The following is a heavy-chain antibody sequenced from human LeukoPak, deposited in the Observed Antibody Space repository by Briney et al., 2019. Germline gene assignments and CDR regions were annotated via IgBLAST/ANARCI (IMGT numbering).Heavy chain of an antibody. V-gene: IGHV1-2*02. Sequence: ASVKVSCKASGYTFTGYYMHWVRQAPGQGLEWMGWINPNSGGTNYAQKLQGRVTMTRDTSISTAYMELSRLRSDDTAVYYCARRMRVTTVRGVISSYYYYYMDVWGKGTTVTTSS. J-gene: IGHJ6*03. D-gene: IGHD3-10*01. CDR2: INPNSGGT. CDR3: ARRMRVTTVRGVISSYYYYYMDV. CDR1: GYTFTGYY.